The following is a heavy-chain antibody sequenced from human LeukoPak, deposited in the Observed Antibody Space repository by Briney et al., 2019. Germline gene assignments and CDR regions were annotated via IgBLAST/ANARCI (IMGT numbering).Heavy chain of an antibody. CDR2: ISERSTYI. J-gene: IGHJ4*02. V-gene: IGHV3-21*04. CDR3: AKEGRSLQTY. D-gene: IGHD5-24*01. CDR1: GFTFSTQS. Sequence: PGGSLRLSCAASGFTFSTQSMNWVRQAPGKGLEWVSYISERSTYIFYADSVKGRFTISRDNAENSLYLQMNSLRVEDTAVYYCAKEGRSLQTYWGQGTLVTVSS.